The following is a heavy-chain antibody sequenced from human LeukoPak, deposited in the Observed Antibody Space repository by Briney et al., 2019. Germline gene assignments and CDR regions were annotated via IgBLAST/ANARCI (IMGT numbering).Heavy chain of an antibody. CDR2: IYRSGST. CDR3: ARVDGSGSYARPDY. J-gene: IGHJ4*02. V-gene: IGHV4-38-2*01. Sequence: SSETLSLTCAVSGYSISSGYYWGWIRQPPGKGLEWIGSIYRSGSTYYNPSLKSRVTISVDTSKNQFSLKLSSVTAADTAVYYCARVDGSGSYARPDYWGQGTLVTVSS. CDR1: GYSISSGYY. D-gene: IGHD3-10*01.